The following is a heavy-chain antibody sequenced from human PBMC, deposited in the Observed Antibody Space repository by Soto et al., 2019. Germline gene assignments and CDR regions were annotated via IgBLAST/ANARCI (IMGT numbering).Heavy chain of an antibody. J-gene: IGHJ1*01. Sequence: GGSLRLSCAASGFTFSSYAMSWVRQAPGKGLEWVSAISGSGGSTYYADSVKGRFTISRDNSKNTLYLQMNSLRAEDTAVYYCAKDGVYGYSGPKFSQSEYFQHWGQGTLVTVSS. CDR3: AKDGVYGYSGPKFSQSEYFQH. D-gene: IGHD5-12*01. CDR1: GFTFSSYA. V-gene: IGHV3-23*01. CDR2: ISGSGGST.